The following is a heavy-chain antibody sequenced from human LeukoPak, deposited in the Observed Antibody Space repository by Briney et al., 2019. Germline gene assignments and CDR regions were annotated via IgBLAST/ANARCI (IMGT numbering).Heavy chain of an antibody. CDR3: ARGSRRRISYGFPFDY. Sequence: SETLSLTCAVYGRSFSGYYWSWIRQPPGKGLEWIGEINHSGSTNYNPSLKSRVTISVDTSKNQFSLKLSSVTAADTAVYYCARGSRRRISYGFPFDYWGQGTLVTVSS. J-gene: IGHJ4*02. CDR1: GRSFSGYY. V-gene: IGHV4-34*01. D-gene: IGHD5-18*01. CDR2: INHSGST.